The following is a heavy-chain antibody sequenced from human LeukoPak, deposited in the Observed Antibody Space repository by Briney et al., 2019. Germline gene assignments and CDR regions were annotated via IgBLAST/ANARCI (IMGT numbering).Heavy chain of an antibody. Sequence: GASVKVSCKASGYTFISYAITWVRQAPGQGLEWMGWIRADNGNTNYAQNLQDRVTMTTDTSTSTAYMDLRNLRSDDTAVYYCARGLPAFSSSFKFNYYYYALDVWGQGTTVTVSS. CDR1: GYTFISYA. CDR2: IRADNGNT. CDR3: ARGLPAFSSSFKFNYYYYALDV. V-gene: IGHV1-18*01. D-gene: IGHD6-13*01. J-gene: IGHJ6*02.